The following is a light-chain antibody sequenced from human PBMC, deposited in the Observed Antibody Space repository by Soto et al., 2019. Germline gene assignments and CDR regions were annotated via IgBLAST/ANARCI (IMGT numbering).Light chain of an antibody. V-gene: IGKV1-27*01. J-gene: IGKJ1*01. Sequence: IQLTQSPSSLSASVGDRVTFTCRASQDISHFLAWYQQRPGEVPRLLIYGASTLQSGVPSRFSGSGFGTDFTLTITSLQPEDVATYYCQKYNKDSPATFGPGTKVEIK. CDR3: QKYNKDSPAT. CDR2: GAS. CDR1: QDISHF.